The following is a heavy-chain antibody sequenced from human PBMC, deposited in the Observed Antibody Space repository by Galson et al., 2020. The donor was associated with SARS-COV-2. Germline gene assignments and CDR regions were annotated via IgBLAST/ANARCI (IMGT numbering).Heavy chain of an antibody. D-gene: IGHD3-22*01. J-gene: IGHJ4*02. Sequence: TGGSLRLSCAASGFTFSSYGMHWVRQAPGKGLEWVAVISYDGSNKHYADSVKGRFTISRDNSKNTLYLQMNSLRAEDTAVYYCAKTGAGYYDSSGVYYFDYWGQGTLVTVSS. CDR2: ISYDGSNK. CDR3: AKTGAGYYDSSGVYYFDY. CDR1: GFTFSSYG. V-gene: IGHV3-30*18.